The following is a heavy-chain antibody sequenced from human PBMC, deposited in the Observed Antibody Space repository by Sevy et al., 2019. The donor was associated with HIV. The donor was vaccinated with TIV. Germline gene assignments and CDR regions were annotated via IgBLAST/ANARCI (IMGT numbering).Heavy chain of an antibody. CDR1: GFTFSNYW. CDR3: ARPYRTDPFYYSGSSGYYYPTYFDY. Sequence: GGSLRLSCAASGFTFSNYWMSWVRQAPGKGLEWVANIRQDGSEKYFVDSVKGQFAISRDNAKNSLYLQLKSLRAEDTVVYYCARPYRTDPFYYSGSSGYYYPTYFDYWGQGTLVTVSS. J-gene: IGHJ4*02. CDR2: IRQDGSEK. D-gene: IGHD3-22*01. V-gene: IGHV3-7*01.